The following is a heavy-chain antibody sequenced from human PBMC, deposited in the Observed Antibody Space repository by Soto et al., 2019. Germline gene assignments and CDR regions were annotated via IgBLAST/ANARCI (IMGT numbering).Heavy chain of an antibody. V-gene: IGHV4-34*01. D-gene: IGHD1-26*01. Sequence: SETLSLTCAVSGGSFSGYIWTWIRQTPGKGLQRIGQINHSGSSIYNPSLKNRVTISTMSNNKFSLELSSVTAADTAVYYCTRGLFSGSSYSGSWYYFDSWGQGTMVT. CDR3: TRGLFSGSSYSGSWYYFDS. CDR1: GGSFSGYI. CDR2: INHSGSS. J-gene: IGHJ4*02.